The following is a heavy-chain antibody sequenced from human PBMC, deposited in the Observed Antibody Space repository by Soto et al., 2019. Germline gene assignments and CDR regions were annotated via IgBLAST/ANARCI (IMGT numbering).Heavy chain of an antibody. Sequence: GGSLRLSCAASGFTFSSYGMHWVRQAPGKGLEWVAVIWYDGSNKYYADSVKGRFTISRDNSKNTLYLQMNSLRAEDTAVYYCAREWGGYDSFHFDYWGQGTLVTVSS. CDR3: AREWGGYDSFHFDY. D-gene: IGHD5-12*01. J-gene: IGHJ4*02. CDR2: IWYDGSNK. CDR1: GFTFSSYG. V-gene: IGHV3-33*01.